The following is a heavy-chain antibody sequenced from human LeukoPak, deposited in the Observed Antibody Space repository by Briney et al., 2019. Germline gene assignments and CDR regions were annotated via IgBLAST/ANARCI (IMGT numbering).Heavy chain of an antibody. CDR1: GITFSSYS. V-gene: IGHV3-48*02. D-gene: IGHD4-23*01. CDR2: ISSRSSTI. CDR3: AIRDYGGDPVFDY. J-gene: IGHJ4*02. Sequence: PGGSLRPSCVASGITFSSYSMNWVRQAPGKGLEWVSYISSRSSTIYYADSVKGRFTISRDNAKNSLYLQMNSLRDEDTAVYYCAIRDYGGDPVFDYWGQGTLVTVSS.